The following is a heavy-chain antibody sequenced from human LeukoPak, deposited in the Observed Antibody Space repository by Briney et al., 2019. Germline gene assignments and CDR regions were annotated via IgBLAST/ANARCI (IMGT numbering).Heavy chain of an antibody. D-gene: IGHD6-13*01. Sequence: PSETLSLTCAVYGGSFSGYYWSWIRQPPGKGLEWIGEINHSGSTNYNPSLKSRVTISVDTSKNQFSLKLSSVTAADTAVYYCARNGGMGYYHYMDVWGKGTTVTVSS. CDR2: INHSGST. CDR1: GGSFSGYY. V-gene: IGHV4-34*01. J-gene: IGHJ6*03. CDR3: ARNGGMGYYHYMDV.